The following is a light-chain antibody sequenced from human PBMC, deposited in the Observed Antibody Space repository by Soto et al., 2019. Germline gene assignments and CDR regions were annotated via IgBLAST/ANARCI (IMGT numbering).Light chain of an antibody. CDR2: DVS. V-gene: IGLV2-14*01. J-gene: IGLJ2*01. CDR1: SSDVGGYNY. Sequence: QSALTQPASVSGSPGQSITISCTGTSSDVGGYNYVSWYQRHPGKAPKLMIYDVSNRPSGVSNRFSDSKSGNTASLTISGLQAEDEADYYCSSYTSSSTLPIFGGGTKLTVL. CDR3: SSYTSSSTLPI.